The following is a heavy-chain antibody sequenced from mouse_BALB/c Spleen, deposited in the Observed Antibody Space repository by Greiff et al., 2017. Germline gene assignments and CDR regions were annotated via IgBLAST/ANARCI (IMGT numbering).Heavy chain of an antibody. CDR3: TREGYGYAMDY. J-gene: IGHJ4*01. Sequence: EVHLVESGGGLVKPGGSLKLSCAASGFTFSSYTMSWVRQTPEKRLEWVATISSGGSYTYYPDSVKGRFTISSDNAKNTLYLQMSSLKSEDTAMYYCTREGYGYAMDYWGQGTSVTVSS. CDR1: GFTFSSYT. CDR2: ISSGGSYT. V-gene: IGHV5-6-4*01. D-gene: IGHD2-14*01.